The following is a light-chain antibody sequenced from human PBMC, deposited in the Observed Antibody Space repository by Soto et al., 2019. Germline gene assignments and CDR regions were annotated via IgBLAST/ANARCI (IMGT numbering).Light chain of an antibody. CDR3: CSYTTSNTRQIV. J-gene: IGLJ1*01. CDR1: SSDVGGYNY. Sequence: QSALTQPASVSGSPGQSITISCTGTSSDVGGYNYVSWYQHHPGKAPKLMIYDVSNRPSGVSNRFSGSKSSNTASLTISGLQPEDEADYYCCSYTTSNTRQIVFGTGTKLTVL. V-gene: IGLV2-14*03. CDR2: DVS.